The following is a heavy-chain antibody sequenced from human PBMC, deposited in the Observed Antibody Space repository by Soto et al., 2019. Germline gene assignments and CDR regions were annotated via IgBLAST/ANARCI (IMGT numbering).Heavy chain of an antibody. CDR1: GYKFTSSW. CDR3: ARKDKSGYFNWFDP. V-gene: IGHV5-51*01. Sequence: ESLKISCITSGYKFTSSWIAWVRQKPGKGLEWMGIIFPSDSDTRYSPSFQGQVTISADRSTSTVFLQWASLKASDTAVYFCARKDKSGYFNWFDPWGQGTLVTVSS. D-gene: IGHD3-22*01. CDR2: IFPSDSDT. J-gene: IGHJ5*02.